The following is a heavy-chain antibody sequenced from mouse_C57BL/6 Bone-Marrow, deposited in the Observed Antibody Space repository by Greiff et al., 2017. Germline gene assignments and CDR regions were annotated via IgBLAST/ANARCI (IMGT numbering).Heavy chain of an antibody. J-gene: IGHJ3*01. CDR1: YFAFMASA. V-gene: IGHV1-49*01. Sequence: LKESGAELVRPGSSVKLSCKDSYFAFMASAMHWVKQRPGHGLEWIGSFTMYSDATEYSENFKGKATLTANTSSSTAYLELTSLTSEDSAVYYRARTPYYCSTPWFAYWGQGTLVTVSA. CDR2: FTMYSDAT. D-gene: IGHD1-1*01. CDR3: ARTPYYCSTPWFAY.